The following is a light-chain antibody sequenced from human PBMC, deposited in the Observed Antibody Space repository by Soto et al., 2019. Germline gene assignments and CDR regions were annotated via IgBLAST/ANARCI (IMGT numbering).Light chain of an antibody. CDR2: DDN. CDR3: GSWDSSLSAYV. Sequence: QSVLTQPPSVSAAPGQKVTISCSGSSSNIGGNSVSWYQQLPGTAPKLLIYDDNMRPSGIPARFSGSKSGTSAPLGITGFQTGDEADYYCGSWDSSLSAYVFGTGTKVTVL. V-gene: IGLV1-51*01. J-gene: IGLJ1*01. CDR1: SSNIGGNS.